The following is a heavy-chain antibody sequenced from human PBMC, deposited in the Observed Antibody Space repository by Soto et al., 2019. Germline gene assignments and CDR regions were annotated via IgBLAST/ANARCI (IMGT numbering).Heavy chain of an antibody. J-gene: IGHJ2*01. CDR3: ARVSSGWHWYFDL. Sequence: QVQLQQSGPGLVKPSQTLSPICAISGDSVSSDSATWNWIRQSPSRGLEWLGRTYYRSKWYNDYAVSVKSRIATTPDTSRYLFSLQLNSVTPEDTDVYFGARVSSGWHWYFDLWGRGTLVTVSS. CDR2: TYYRSKWYN. V-gene: IGHV6-1*01. D-gene: IGHD6-19*01. CDR1: GDSVSSDSAT.